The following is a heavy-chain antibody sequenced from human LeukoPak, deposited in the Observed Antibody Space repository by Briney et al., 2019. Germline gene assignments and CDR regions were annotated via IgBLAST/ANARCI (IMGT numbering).Heavy chain of an antibody. Sequence: PSETLSLTCTVSGGSISSYYWSWIRQPPGKGLEWIGYIYYSGSTNYNPSLKSRVTISVDTSKNQFSLKLSSVTAADTAVYYCARATTHLGWELPDEDYWGQGTLVTVSS. CDR1: GGSISSYY. D-gene: IGHD1-26*01. V-gene: IGHV4-59*01. J-gene: IGHJ4*02. CDR2: IYYSGST. CDR3: ARATTHLGWELPDEDY.